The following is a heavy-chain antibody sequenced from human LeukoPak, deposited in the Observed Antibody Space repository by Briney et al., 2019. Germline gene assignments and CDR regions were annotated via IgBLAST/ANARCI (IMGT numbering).Heavy chain of an antibody. Sequence: GGSLRLSCAASGFTFSSYAVSWVRQAPGKGLEWVSAISGSGGSTYYADSVKGRFTISRDNSKNTLYLQMNSLRAEDTAVYYCAKERGHVLRFLEWLGYFDYWGQGTLVTVSS. CDR3: AKERGHVLRFLEWLGYFDY. CDR2: ISGSGGST. CDR1: GFTFSSYA. J-gene: IGHJ4*02. D-gene: IGHD3-3*01. V-gene: IGHV3-23*01.